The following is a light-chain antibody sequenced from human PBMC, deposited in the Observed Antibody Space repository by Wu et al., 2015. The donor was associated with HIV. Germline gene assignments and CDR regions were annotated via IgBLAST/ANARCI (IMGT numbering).Light chain of an antibody. J-gene: IGKJ1*01. V-gene: IGKV3-11*01. CDR1: QSVGTS. Sequence: VLTQSPATLSLSPGERATPSCWASQSVGTSLAWYQQRPGQAPRLLIYDASNRATGIPARFRGSGSGTDFILTISSLEPEDFAVYYCQQRSNWPSWTFGQGTKV. CDR3: QQRSNWPSWT. CDR2: DAS.